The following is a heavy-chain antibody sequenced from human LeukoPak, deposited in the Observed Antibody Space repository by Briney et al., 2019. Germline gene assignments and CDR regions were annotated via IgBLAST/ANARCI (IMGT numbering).Heavy chain of an antibody. Sequence: ASVKVSCKASGYTFTHYAMNWVRQAPGQGLEWMGWINTNSGNPTYAQGFRGRFVFCLDTSVSTAYLQISSLKAEDTAVYYCARVQQSGGDYWGQGTLVTVSS. CDR3: ARVQQSGGDY. CDR1: GYTFTHYA. J-gene: IGHJ4*02. V-gene: IGHV7-4-1*02. CDR2: INTNSGNP. D-gene: IGHD4-23*01.